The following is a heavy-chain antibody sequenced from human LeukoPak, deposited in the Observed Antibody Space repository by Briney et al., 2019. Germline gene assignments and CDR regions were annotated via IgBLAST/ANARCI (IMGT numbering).Heavy chain of an antibody. V-gene: IGHV3-48*03. CDR3: AKSGLNRFDY. D-gene: IGHD2-15*01. CDR1: GFTFSSYE. CDR2: ISRSGTTI. Sequence: PGGSLRLSCAASGFTFSSYEMNWVRQAPGKGLKWVSYISRSGTTIYYADSVKGRFTISRDNAKNSLYLQMNSLRAEDTAVYYCAKSGLNRFDYWGQGTLVTVSS. J-gene: IGHJ4*02.